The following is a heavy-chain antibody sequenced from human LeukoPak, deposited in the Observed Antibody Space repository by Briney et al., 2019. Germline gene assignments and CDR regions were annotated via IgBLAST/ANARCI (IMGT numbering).Heavy chain of an antibody. V-gene: IGHV3-23*01. Sequence: GGSLRLSCAASGFTFRSYAMSWVRQAPGKGLEWVSSISSSGGSTYDADSVKGRFTISRDNSKNTLYLQMNSLRAEDTAVYCCAKPSSGYTSFHIWGRGTMVIVSS. CDR1: GFTFRSYA. J-gene: IGHJ3*02. D-gene: IGHD3-22*01. CDR3: AKPSSGYTSFHI. CDR2: ISSSGGST.